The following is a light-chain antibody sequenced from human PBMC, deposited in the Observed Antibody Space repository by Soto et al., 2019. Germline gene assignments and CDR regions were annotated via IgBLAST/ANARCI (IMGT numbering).Light chain of an antibody. CDR1: SRDVGSYNL. Sequence: QSALTQPGSVSGSPGQSITISCTGTSRDVGSYNLVSWYQQHPGKAPKLMIYEVSKRPSGVSNRFSGSKSGNTASLTISGLQAEDEAGYYCCSYAGSSTPVVFGGGTKLTVL. CDR2: EVS. CDR3: CSYAGSSTPVV. V-gene: IGLV2-23*02. J-gene: IGLJ2*01.